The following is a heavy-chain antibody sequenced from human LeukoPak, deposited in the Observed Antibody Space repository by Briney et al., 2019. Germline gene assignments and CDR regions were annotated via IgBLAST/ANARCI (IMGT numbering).Heavy chain of an antibody. V-gene: IGHV6-1*01. D-gene: IGHD3-16*01. CDR1: GDSVSSNSAA. J-gene: IGHJ3*02. CDR3: ARKGGDAFDI. Sequence: SQTLSLTCAISGDSVSSNSAAWNWIRQSPSRGVEWLGRTYYRCKWYNDYAVSVKSRITINPDTSKNQFPLQLNSVPPEDTAVSYCARKGGDAFDIWAQGTMVPVSS. CDR2: TYYRCKWYN.